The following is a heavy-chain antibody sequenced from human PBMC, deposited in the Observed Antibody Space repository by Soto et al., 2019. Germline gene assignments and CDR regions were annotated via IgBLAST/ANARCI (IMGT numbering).Heavy chain of an antibody. Sequence: GGSLRLSCAASGFTFDDHAMHWVRQAPGKGLEWVAAINYNSGSIGYADSVMGRFTTSRDNAKNSVYLQMSSLRREDTALYYCVKGDTNWEGALDYWGQGTVVTVSS. CDR1: GFTFDDHA. D-gene: IGHD1-1*01. J-gene: IGHJ4*02. V-gene: IGHV3-9*01. CDR3: VKGDTNWEGALDY. CDR2: INYNSGSI.